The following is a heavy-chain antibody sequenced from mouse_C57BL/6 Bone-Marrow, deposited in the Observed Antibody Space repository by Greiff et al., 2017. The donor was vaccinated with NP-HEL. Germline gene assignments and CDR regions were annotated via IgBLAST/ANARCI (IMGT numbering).Heavy chain of an antibody. Sequence: QVQLQQPGAELVKPGASVKLSCKASGYTFTSYWMQWVKQRPGQGLAWIGEIDPSDSYTNYNQKFKGKATLTVDTSSSTAYMQLSSLTSEDSAVYYCARDGYYLHWYFDVWGTGTTVTVSS. D-gene: IGHD2-3*01. CDR2: IDPSDSYT. CDR1: GYTFTSYW. V-gene: IGHV1-50*01. CDR3: ARDGYYLHWYFDV. J-gene: IGHJ1*03.